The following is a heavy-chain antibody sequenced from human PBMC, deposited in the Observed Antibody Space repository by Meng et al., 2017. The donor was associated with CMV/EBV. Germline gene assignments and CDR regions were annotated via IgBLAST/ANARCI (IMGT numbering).Heavy chain of an antibody. V-gene: IGHV4-34*01. CDR2: INHSGST. CDR3: ARNKARSSSSWYHFDY. J-gene: IGHJ4*02. CDR1: GGSFSGYY. D-gene: IGHD6-13*01. Sequence: SETLSLTCADYGGSFSGYYWSWIRQPPGKGLEWIGEINHSGSTNYNPSLKSRVTISVDTSKNQFSLKLSSVTAADTAVYYCARNKARSSSSWYHFDYWGQGTLVTISS.